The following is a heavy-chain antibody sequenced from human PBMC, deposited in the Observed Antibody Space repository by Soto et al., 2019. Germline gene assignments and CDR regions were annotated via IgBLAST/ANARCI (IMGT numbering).Heavy chain of an antibody. V-gene: IGHV4-39*01. D-gene: IGHD4-17*01. Sequence: ETLSLTCSVSGASFSSTNDYWVWIRQPPGKGLEWIGYIYYSGSTYYNPSLESRVTISVDTSKNQFSLKLSSVTAADTAVYYCARHRRDYGDSYDAFDIWGQGTMVTVSS. CDR2: IYYSGST. J-gene: IGHJ3*02. CDR1: GASFSSTNDY. CDR3: ARHRRDYGDSYDAFDI.